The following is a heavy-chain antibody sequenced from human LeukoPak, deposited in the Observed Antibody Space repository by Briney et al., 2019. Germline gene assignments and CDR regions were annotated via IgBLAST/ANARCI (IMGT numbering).Heavy chain of an antibody. CDR1: GGSISSYY. D-gene: IGHD3-9*01. J-gene: IGHJ5*02. CDR3: ARAYYDILTGYFWFDP. CDR2: IYYSGST. Sequence: KPSETLSLTCTVSGGSISSYYWSWIRQPPGKGLEWIGYIYYSGSTNYNPSLKSRVTMSVDTSKNQFSLKLSSVTAADTAVYYCARAYYDILTGYFWFDPWGQGTLVTVSS. V-gene: IGHV4-59*01.